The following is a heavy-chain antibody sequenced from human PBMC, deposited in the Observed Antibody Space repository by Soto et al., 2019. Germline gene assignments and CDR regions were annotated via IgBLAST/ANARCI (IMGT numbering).Heavy chain of an antibody. D-gene: IGHD2-15*01. CDR3: ARGYCSGGSCLMDGADAFDI. V-gene: IGHV1-69*13. CDR1: GYTFTSYA. CDR2: IIPIFGTA. J-gene: IGHJ3*02. Sequence: ASVKVSCKASGYTFTSYAMHWVRQAPGQGLEWMGGIIPIFGTANYAQKFQGRVTITADESTSTAYMELSSLRSEDTAVYYCARGYCSGGSCLMDGADAFDIWGQGTMVTVSS.